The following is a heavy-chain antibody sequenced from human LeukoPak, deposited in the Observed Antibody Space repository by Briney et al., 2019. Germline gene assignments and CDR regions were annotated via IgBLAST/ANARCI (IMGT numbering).Heavy chain of an antibody. Sequence: GGSLRLSCAASGFTFSSYSMNWVRQAPGKGLEWVSSISRSSSYRYYADSVKGRFTISRDNAKNSLYLQMNSLRAEDTAVYYCARGLITGYFDYWGQETLVTVSS. CDR1: GFTFSSYS. J-gene: IGHJ4*02. CDR2: ISRSSSYR. CDR3: ARGLITGYFDY. V-gene: IGHV3-21*01. D-gene: IGHD3-22*01.